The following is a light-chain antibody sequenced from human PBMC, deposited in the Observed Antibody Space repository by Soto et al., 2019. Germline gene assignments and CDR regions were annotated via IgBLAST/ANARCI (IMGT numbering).Light chain of an antibody. J-gene: IGLJ1*01. CDR2: LNS. V-gene: IGLV1-44*01. CDR3: QSYDSRLTAYV. Sequence: QSVLTQPPSASGTPGQRVTISCSGDSSSIERNTVSWYQQLPGMAPKLLIYLNSRRPSGVPDRFSGSKSGTSASLAISGLQAEDEAHYYCQSYDSRLTAYVFGSGTKVTVL. CDR1: SSSIERNT.